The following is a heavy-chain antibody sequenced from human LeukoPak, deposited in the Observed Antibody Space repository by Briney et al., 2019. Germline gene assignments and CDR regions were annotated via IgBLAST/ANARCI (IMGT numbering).Heavy chain of an antibody. Sequence: SETLSLTCTVSGVSISSSSYYWGWIRQPPGKGLEWIGSIYYSGSTYYNPSLKSRVTISVDTSKNQFSLKLSSVTAADTAVYYCARRVILWFGELYDYWGQGTLVTVSS. J-gene: IGHJ4*02. CDR1: GVSISSSSYY. CDR2: IYYSGST. V-gene: IGHV4-39*01. D-gene: IGHD3-10*01. CDR3: ARRVILWFGELYDY.